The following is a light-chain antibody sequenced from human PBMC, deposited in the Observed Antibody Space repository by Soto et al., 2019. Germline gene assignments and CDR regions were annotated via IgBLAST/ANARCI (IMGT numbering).Light chain of an antibody. CDR1: SSDVGGYNY. Sequence: QSVLTQPPSASGSSGQSVTISCTGTSSDVGGYNYVSWYQQHPGKAPKLMIYEVSKRPSGVPDRFSGSKSGNTASLTVSGLQAEDEADYYCSSYAGSNNYVLGTGTKVTVL. CDR2: EVS. J-gene: IGLJ1*01. V-gene: IGLV2-8*01. CDR3: SSYAGSNNYV.